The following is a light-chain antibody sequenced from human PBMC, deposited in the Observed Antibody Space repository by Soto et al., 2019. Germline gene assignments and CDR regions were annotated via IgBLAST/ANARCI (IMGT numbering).Light chain of an antibody. Sequence: EIVLTQSPATLSLSPGERATLSCRASQSVSSYLAWYQQKPGQAPRLLIYDASNRATGIPARFSGSGSGTDFTLTISSLEPGDFAVYNCQQRRAFGQGTKVEIK. J-gene: IGKJ1*01. V-gene: IGKV3-11*01. CDR2: DAS. CDR1: QSVSSY. CDR3: QQRRA.